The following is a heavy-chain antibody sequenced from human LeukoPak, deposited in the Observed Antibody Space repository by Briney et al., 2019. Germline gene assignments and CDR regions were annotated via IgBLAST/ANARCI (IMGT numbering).Heavy chain of an antibody. J-gene: IGHJ6*03. CDR3: ARGDLYYYYMDV. Sequence: GGSLRLSCAASGFTFSSYSMNWVRQAPGKGLEWVSYISSSIITIYYADSVKGRFTISRDNAKNSLYLQLNSLRAEDTAVYYCARGDLYYYYMDVWGKGTTVTISS. CDR2: ISSSIITI. V-gene: IGHV3-48*01. CDR1: GFTFSSYS.